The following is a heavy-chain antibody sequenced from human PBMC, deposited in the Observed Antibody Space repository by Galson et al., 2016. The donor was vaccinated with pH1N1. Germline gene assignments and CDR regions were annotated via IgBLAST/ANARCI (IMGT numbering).Heavy chain of an antibody. V-gene: IGHV1-46*01. Sequence: SVKVSCKAAGYSVTRYYMHWVRQAPGQGLEWMGIIDPSDGTTTYSEKFQGRISLTRDTSTNSVYMELTTLRPDDSATYFCARRCFLDYWGQATRVTGAS. CDR1: GYSVTRYY. D-gene: IGHD2-21*01. CDR2: IDPSDGTT. J-gene: IGHJ4*02. CDR3: ARRCFLDY.